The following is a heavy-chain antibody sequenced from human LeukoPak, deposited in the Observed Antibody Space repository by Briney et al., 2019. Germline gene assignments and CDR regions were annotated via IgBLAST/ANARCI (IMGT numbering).Heavy chain of an antibody. CDR1: GFTFSSYW. D-gene: IGHD4-17*01. V-gene: IGHV3-7*01. CDR2: IKQDGSEK. Sequence: PGGSLRLSCAASGFTFSSYWMSWVRQAPGKGLEWVANIKQDGSEKYYVDSVKGRFTISRDNAKNSLYLQMNSLRAEDTAVYYCARDVDGDWGARYFDLWGRGTLVTVSS. J-gene: IGHJ2*01. CDR3: ARDVDGDWGARYFDL.